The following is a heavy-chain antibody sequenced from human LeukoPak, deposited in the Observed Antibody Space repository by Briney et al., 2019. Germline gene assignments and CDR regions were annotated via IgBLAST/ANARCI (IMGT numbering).Heavy chain of an antibody. CDR1: GDSITSDY. D-gene: IGHD4-17*01. V-gene: IGHV4-59*08. CDR2: INNRGST. Sequence: SETLSLTCTVSGDSITSDYWSWIRQPPGKGLEWIGFINNRGSTSYNPSLTSRVTISRDMSKNQFALKLSSVSAADTAVYYCARYRDGDRDISLDIWGQGTLVTVSS. J-gene: IGHJ4*02. CDR3: ARYRDGDRDISLDI.